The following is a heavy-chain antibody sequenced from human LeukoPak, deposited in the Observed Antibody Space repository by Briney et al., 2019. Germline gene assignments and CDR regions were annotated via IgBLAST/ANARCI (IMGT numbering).Heavy chain of an antibody. D-gene: IGHD3-22*01. Sequence: PGGSLRLSCAASGFSFSSYSFNWVRQAPGKGLEWVSDIRGSGGSTYYADSVKGRFTISRDNSKNTLYLQMNSLRAEDTAVYYCAKADYGSGYSNAFDMWGQGTMVTVSS. J-gene: IGHJ3*02. CDR1: GFSFSSYS. V-gene: IGHV3-23*01. CDR2: IRGSGGST. CDR3: AKADYGSGYSNAFDM.